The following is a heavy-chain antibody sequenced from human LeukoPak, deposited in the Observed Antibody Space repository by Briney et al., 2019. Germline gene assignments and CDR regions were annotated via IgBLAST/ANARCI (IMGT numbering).Heavy chain of an antibody. CDR2: VNSDGSAT. V-gene: IGHV3-74*01. J-gene: IGHJ4*02. D-gene: IGHD2/OR15-2a*01. Sequence: GGSLRLSCAASGFIFTKYWMHWVRQAPGKGLVWVSHVNSDGSATSYADSVKGRFTISRDNAKNTVYLHMNSLRVEDSAVYYCTSFYETNWGQGTLVTVSS. CDR3: TSFYETN. CDR1: GFIFTKYW.